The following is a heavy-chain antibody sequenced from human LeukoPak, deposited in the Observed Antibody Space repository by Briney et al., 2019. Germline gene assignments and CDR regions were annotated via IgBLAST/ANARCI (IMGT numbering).Heavy chain of an antibody. CDR1: GGSIISGGYY. CDR2: IYTSGST. V-gene: IGHV4-61*02. CDR3: AREGITIFGVVYYYMDV. J-gene: IGHJ6*03. Sequence: SETLSLTCTVSGGSIISGGYYWSWIRQPAGKGLEWIGRIYTSGSTNYNPSLKSRVTMSVDTSKNQFSLKLSSVTAADTAVYYCAREGITIFGVVYYYMDVWGKGTTVTVSS. D-gene: IGHD3-3*01.